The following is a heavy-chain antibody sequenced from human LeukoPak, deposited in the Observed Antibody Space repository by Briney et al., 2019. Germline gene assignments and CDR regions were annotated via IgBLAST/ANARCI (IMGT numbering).Heavy chain of an antibody. V-gene: IGHV3-21*01. D-gene: IGHD5-12*01. CDR1: GFTFSSYS. CDR2: ISSSSYI. Sequence: GGSLRLSCAASGFTFSSYSMNWVRQAPGKGLEWVSSISSSSYIYYADSVKGRFTISRDNAKNSLYLQMNSLRAEDTAVYYCARAGTYGGYDYWGQGTLVTVSS. J-gene: IGHJ4*02. CDR3: ARAGTYGGYDY.